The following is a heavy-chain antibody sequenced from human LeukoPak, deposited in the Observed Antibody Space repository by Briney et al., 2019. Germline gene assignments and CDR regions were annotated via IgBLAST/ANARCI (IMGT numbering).Heavy chain of an antibody. Sequence: GGSLRLSCAASGFAFSSYSMNWVRQAPGKGLECVSSISSSSSYIYYADSVKGRFTISRDNAKNSLYLQMNSLRAEDTAVYYCARDYLGGATTFDYWGQGTLVTVSS. J-gene: IGHJ4*02. D-gene: IGHD1-26*01. V-gene: IGHV3-21*01. CDR1: GFAFSSYS. CDR3: ARDYLGGATTFDY. CDR2: ISSSSSYI.